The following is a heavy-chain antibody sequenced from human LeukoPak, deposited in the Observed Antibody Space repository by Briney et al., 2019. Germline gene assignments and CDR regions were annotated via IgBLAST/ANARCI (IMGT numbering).Heavy chain of an antibody. V-gene: IGHV4-30-4*08. Sequence: PSVTLSLTCAVYGGSFSGYYWSWIRQPPGKGLEWIGYIYYSGSTYYNPSLKSRVTISVDTSKNQFSLKLSSVTAADTAVYYCAREGDYYGSGSYSSTLDYWGQGTLVTVSS. CDR3: AREGDYYGSGSYSSTLDY. D-gene: IGHD3-10*01. J-gene: IGHJ4*02. CDR2: IYYSGST. CDR1: GGSFSGYY.